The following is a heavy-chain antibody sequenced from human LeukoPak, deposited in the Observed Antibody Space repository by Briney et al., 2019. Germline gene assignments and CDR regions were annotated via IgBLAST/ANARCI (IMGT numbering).Heavy chain of an antibody. CDR3: AKGGDGKIPFDN. Sequence: GGSLRLSCAASGFTFSSYSMNWVRQAPGKGLEWVAMISFDGSQRHFGDSVRGRFTVSRDDSENTLFLQMNSLKPEDTALYFCAKGGDGKIPFDNWGQGILVTVSS. V-gene: IGHV3-30*18. CDR1: GFTFSSYS. J-gene: IGHJ4*02. CDR2: ISFDGSQR. D-gene: IGHD5-24*01.